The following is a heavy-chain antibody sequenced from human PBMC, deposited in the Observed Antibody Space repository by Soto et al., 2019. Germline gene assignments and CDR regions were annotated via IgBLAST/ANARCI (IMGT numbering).Heavy chain of an antibody. CDR1: GFTFSDYS. CDR2: ISTTSNTI. Sequence: QVQLVESGGGLVKPGGSLRLSCAASGFTFSDYSMSWFRQAPWKGLEWISYISTTSNTIYYADSVKGRFTISRDNAENSLYLQMNSLRAEDTAIYYCARRSYFDYWGQGTLVTVSS. J-gene: IGHJ4*02. D-gene: IGHD3-10*01. V-gene: IGHV3-11*01. CDR3: ARRSYFDY.